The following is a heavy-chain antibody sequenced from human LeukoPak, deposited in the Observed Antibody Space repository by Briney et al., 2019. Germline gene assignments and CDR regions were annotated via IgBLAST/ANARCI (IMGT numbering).Heavy chain of an antibody. CDR2: TYYRSKWYN. D-gene: IGHD1-26*01. V-gene: IGHV6-1*01. CDR3: ARERFSGSYAGPYYYYGMDV. Sequence: SQTLSLTGAISGDSVSSNSAAWNWIRQSPSRGLEWLGRTYYRSKWYNDYAVSVKSRITINPDTSKNQFSLQLNSVTPEDTAVYYCARERFSGSYAGPYYYYGMDVWGQGTTVTVSS. J-gene: IGHJ6*02. CDR1: GDSVSSNSAA.